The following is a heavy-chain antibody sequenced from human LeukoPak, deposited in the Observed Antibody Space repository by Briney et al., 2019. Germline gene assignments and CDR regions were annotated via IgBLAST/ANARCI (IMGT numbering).Heavy chain of an antibody. V-gene: IGHV3-23*01. Sequence: AGGSLRLSCAASGFTFSSYAMSWVRQAPGKGLEWVSAISGSGGSTYYADSVKGRFTISRDNSKNTLYLQMNSLRAEDTAVYYRAKRVVATIPYFDYWGQGTLVTVSS. CDR1: GFTFSSYA. CDR2: ISGSGGST. D-gene: IGHD5-12*01. J-gene: IGHJ4*02. CDR3: AKRVVATIPYFDY.